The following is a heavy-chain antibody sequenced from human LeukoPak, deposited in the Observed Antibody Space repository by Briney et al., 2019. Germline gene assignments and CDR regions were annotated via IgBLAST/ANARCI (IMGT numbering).Heavy chain of an antibody. CDR2: IIPIFGTA. CDR3: ARENGDYAYFDY. D-gene: IGHD4-17*01. CDR1: GGTFSSYA. Sequence: SVKVSCKASGGTFSSYAISWVRQAPGQGLEWMGGIIPIFGTANYAQKFQGRVTITADKSTSTAYMELSSLRSEDTAVYYCARENGDYAYFDYWGQGTLVTVSS. J-gene: IGHJ4*02. V-gene: IGHV1-69*06.